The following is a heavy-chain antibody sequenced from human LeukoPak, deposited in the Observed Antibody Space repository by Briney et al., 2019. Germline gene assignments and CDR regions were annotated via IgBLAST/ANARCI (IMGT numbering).Heavy chain of an antibody. V-gene: IGHV1-69*04. Sequence: VASVKVSCKASGGTFSSYAISWVRQAPGQGLEWMGRIIPILSIANYAQKFQGRVTITADKSTSTAYMELSSLRSEDTAVYYCARGGQTSFDYWGQGTLVTVSS. CDR1: GGTFSSYA. CDR2: IIPILSIA. CDR3: ARGGQTSFDY. J-gene: IGHJ4*02.